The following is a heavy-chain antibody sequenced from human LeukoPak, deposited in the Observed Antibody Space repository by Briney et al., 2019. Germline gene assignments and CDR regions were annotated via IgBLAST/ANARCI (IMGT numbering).Heavy chain of an antibody. V-gene: IGHV3-30-3*01. CDR3: TRDLITMVRGGKLTYYYYGMDV. CDR2: ISYDGSNK. J-gene: IGHJ6*02. Sequence: PGGSLSLSCAASGFTFSSYAMHWVRQAPGKGLEWVAVISYDGSNKYYADSVKGRFTISRDNSKNTLYLQMNSLRAENTAVYYCTRDLITMVRGGKLTYYYYGMDVWGQGTTVTVSS. CDR1: GFTFSSYA. D-gene: IGHD3-10*01.